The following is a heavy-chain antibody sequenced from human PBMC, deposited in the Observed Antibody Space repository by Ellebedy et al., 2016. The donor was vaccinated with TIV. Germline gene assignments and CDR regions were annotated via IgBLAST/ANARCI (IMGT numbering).Heavy chain of an antibody. Sequence: SETLSLXCTVSGGSISRHYWSWIRQPPGKGLEWIGYIHDTGNSNYNPSLKSRVTMLVDTSKNQFSLKLGSVTAADTAVYYCASSPYGDYGIGYWGQGTLVTVSS. V-gene: IGHV4-59*11. CDR1: GGSISRHY. CDR3: ASSPYGDYGIGY. J-gene: IGHJ4*02. CDR2: IHDTGNS. D-gene: IGHD4-17*01.